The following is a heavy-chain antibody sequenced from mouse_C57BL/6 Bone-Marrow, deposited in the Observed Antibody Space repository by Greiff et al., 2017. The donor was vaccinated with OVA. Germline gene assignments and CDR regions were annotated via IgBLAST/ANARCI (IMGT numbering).Heavy chain of an antibody. J-gene: IGHJ2*01. V-gene: IGHV5-6*01. Sequence: EVQVVESGGDLVKPGGSLKLSCAASGFTFSSYGMSWVRQTPDKRLEWVATISSGGSYTYYPDSVKGRFTISRDNAKNTLYLQMSSLKSEDTAMYYCARQRVTPFDYWGQGTTLTVSS. CDR2: ISSGGSYT. D-gene: IGHD2-2*01. CDR3: ARQRVTPFDY. CDR1: GFTFSSYG.